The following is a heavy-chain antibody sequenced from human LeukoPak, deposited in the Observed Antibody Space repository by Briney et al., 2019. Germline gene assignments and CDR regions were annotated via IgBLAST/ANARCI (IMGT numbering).Heavy chain of an antibody. D-gene: IGHD6-13*01. V-gene: IGHV3-21*01. CDR2: IRSSSSYI. CDR3: ARDDSRSWYDFWFDP. CDR1: GFTFSSYS. J-gene: IGHJ5*02. Sequence: GGSLRLSCAASGFTFSSYSMNWVRQAPGKGLEWVSTIRSSSSYIYYADSVKGRFTISRDNAKNSLYLQMNSWRAEDTAVYYCARDDSRSWYDFWFDPWGQGTLVTVSS.